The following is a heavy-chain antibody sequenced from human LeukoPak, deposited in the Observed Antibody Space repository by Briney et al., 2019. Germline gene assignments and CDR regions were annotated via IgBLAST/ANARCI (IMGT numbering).Heavy chain of an antibody. CDR1: GYTFTGHY. CDR3: ARGGVLRFLEHLDY. Sequence: ASVKVSCKASGYTFTGHYIHWVRQAPGQGLEWMAIINPSGGSTAYAQEFQGRVTMTRDTSTSTVYMELSSLRSEDTAVYYCARGGVLRFLEHLDYWGQGTLVTVSS. D-gene: IGHD3-3*01. V-gene: IGHV1-46*01. CDR2: INPSGGST. J-gene: IGHJ4*02.